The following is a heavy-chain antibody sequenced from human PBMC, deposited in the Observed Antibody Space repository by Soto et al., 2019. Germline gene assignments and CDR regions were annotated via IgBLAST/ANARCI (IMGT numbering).Heavy chain of an antibody. Sequence: VGSVKVSCKASGYTFTGYFMHWVRQAPGQGLEWMGWINPYSGGADYAQSFQGRVTMTRDTSISTVYMELSRLRFDDTAVYYCARVIRGAYYNSPLDTWGQGTVVTVSS. V-gene: IGHV1-2*02. D-gene: IGHD3-10*01. J-gene: IGHJ5*02. CDR1: GYTFTGYF. CDR2: INPYSGGA. CDR3: ARVIRGAYYNSPLDT.